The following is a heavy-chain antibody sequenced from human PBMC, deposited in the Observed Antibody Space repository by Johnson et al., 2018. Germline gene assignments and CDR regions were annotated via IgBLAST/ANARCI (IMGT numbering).Heavy chain of an antibody. D-gene: IGHD2/OR15-2a*01. J-gene: IGHJ1*01. CDR3: ARGNRDFQH. CDR2: INHSGST. CDR1: GGSFSGYY. V-gene: IGHV4-34*01. Sequence: QVQLQQWGAGLLKPSETLSLTCAVYGGSFSGYYWSWIRQPPGKGLEWIGEINHSGSTNYNPSPMSRVTISVDTSKNQFSLKLSSVTAADTAVYYCARGNRDFQHGGQGTLGTVSS.